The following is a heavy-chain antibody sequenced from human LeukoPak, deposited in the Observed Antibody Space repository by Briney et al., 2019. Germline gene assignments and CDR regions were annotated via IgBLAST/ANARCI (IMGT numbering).Heavy chain of an antibody. Sequence: PSETLSLTCAVYGGSLSGYYWSWVRHPLGKGLEWIGEIHHTGSTNYKASLKSRVTISAHSSKNQFSLNLSSVTAADTAVYYCARGSLPVYVFDVWGQGTKVTVSA. J-gene: IGHJ3*01. V-gene: IGHV4-34*01. D-gene: IGHD2-2*01. CDR2: IHHTGST. CDR3: ARGSLPVYVFDV. CDR1: GGSLSGYY.